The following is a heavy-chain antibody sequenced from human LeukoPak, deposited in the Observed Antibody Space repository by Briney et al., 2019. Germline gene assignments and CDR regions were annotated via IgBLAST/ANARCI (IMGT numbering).Heavy chain of an antibody. CDR3: AKGGRIVGATYDAFDI. CDR1: GFTFSSYA. Sequence: PGGSLRLSCAASGFTFSSYAMSWVRQAPGKGLEWVSGISWNSGSIGYADSVKGRFTISRDNAKNSLYLQMNSLRAEDTALYYCAKGGRIVGATYDAFDIWGQGTMVTVSS. D-gene: IGHD1-26*01. CDR2: ISWNSGSI. J-gene: IGHJ3*02. V-gene: IGHV3-9*01.